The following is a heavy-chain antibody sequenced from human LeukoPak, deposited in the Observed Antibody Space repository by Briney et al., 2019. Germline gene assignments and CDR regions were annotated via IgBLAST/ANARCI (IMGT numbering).Heavy chain of an antibody. CDR2: IYHSGST. CDR3: ATLGYYDFWSGYYGGGPVDFDY. Sequence: KPSETLSLTCAVSGYSISSGYYWGWIRQPPGKGLEWIGSIYHSGSTYYNPSLKSRVTIPVDTSKNQFSLKLSSVTAADTAVYYCATLGYYDFWSGYYGGGPVDFDYWGQGTLITVSS. V-gene: IGHV4-38-2*01. J-gene: IGHJ4*02. CDR1: GYSISSGYY. D-gene: IGHD3-3*01.